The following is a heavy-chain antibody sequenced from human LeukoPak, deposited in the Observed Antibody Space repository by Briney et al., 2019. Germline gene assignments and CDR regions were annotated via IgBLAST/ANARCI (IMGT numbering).Heavy chain of an antibody. Sequence: ASVKVSCKTSGYTFTSYVVSWVRQAPGQRLEWMGWISTYNYNTNYAQKFRGRVTLTKDTSTSTVYMELRSLRTDDTAIYYCARQVDTTMALPDYWSQGTLVTVSS. V-gene: IGHV1-18*01. D-gene: IGHD5-18*01. J-gene: IGHJ4*02. CDR1: GYTFTSYV. CDR3: ARQVDTTMALPDY. CDR2: ISTYNYNT.